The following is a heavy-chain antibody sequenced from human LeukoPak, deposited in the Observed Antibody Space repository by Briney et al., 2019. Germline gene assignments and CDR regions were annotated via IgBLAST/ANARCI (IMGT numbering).Heavy chain of an antibody. CDR1: GFTFSSYG. J-gene: IGHJ4*02. V-gene: IGHV3-30*02. D-gene: IGHD6-13*01. CDR3: AKDGSPYSSSLGLGY. CDR2: IRYDGSNK. Sequence: PGGSLRLSCAASGFTFSSYGMHWVRQAPGKGLEWVAFIRYDGSNKYYADSVKGRFTISRDNSKNTLYLQMNSLRAEDTAVYYCAKDGSPYSSSLGLGYWGQGTLVTVSS.